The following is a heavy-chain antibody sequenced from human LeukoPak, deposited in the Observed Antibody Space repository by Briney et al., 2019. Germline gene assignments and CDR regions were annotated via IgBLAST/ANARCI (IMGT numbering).Heavy chain of an antibody. Sequence: SVKVSCKASGGTFSSYAISWVRQAPGQGLEWMGRIIPILGIANYAQKFQGRVTITADKSTSTAYMELSSLRSEDTAVYYCARDTERKAFDIWGQGTMVTVSS. V-gene: IGHV1-69*04. CDR1: GGTFSSYA. CDR3: ARDTERKAFDI. CDR2: IIPILGIA. D-gene: IGHD4-17*01. J-gene: IGHJ3*02.